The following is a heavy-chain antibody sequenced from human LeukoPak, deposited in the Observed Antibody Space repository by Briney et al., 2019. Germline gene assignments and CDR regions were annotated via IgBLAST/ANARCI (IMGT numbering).Heavy chain of an antibody. V-gene: IGHV3-30-3*01. D-gene: IGHD2-15*01. CDR3: AREWRYCSGGSCYLLYYYYGMDV. J-gene: IGHJ6*02. CDR2: ISYDGSNK. Sequence: GGSLRLSCAASGFTFSSYAMHWVRQAPGKGLEWVAVISYDGSNKYYADSVKGRFTISRDSSKNTLYLQMNSLRAEDTAVYYCAREWRYCSGGSCYLLYYYYGMDVWGQGTTVTVSS. CDR1: GFTFSSYA.